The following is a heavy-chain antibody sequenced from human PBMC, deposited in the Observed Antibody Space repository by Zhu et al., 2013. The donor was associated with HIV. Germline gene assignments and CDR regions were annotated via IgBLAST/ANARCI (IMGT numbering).Heavy chain of an antibody. J-gene: IGHJ4*02. D-gene: IGHD6-19*01. Sequence: QVQLQESGPGLVKPSETLSLTCAVSGYSISSGYYWGWIRQPPGKGLEWIGSIYHSGSTYYNPSLKSRVTISVDTSKNQFSLKLSSVTAADTAVYYCARGTVAADYWGQGTLVTVSS. CDR1: GYSISSGYY. CDR3: ARGTVAADY. CDR2: IYHSGST. V-gene: IGHV4-38-2*01.